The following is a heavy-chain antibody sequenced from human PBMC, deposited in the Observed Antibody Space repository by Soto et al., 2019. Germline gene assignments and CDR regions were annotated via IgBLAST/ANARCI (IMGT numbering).Heavy chain of an antibody. CDR2: IWSDGSNK. Sequence: GSLRLSCEASGFPFSTYGMHWVRQAPGKGLEWVAVIWSDGSNKYYGDSVKGRFTISRDNSKNTMYLQMNSLRAEDTAIYYCARDEGLSLAGYFWYFDLWGRGTLVTVSS. V-gene: IGHV3-33*01. CDR3: ARDEGLSLAGYFWYFDL. CDR1: GFPFSTYG. J-gene: IGHJ2*01. D-gene: IGHD6-19*01.